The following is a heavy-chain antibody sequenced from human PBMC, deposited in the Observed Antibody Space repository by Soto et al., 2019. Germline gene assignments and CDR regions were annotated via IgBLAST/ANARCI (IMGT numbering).Heavy chain of an antibody. D-gene: IGHD6-13*01. CDR2: IYYRGTT. V-gene: IGHV4-31*03. CDR3: ARVSAGGTRWFDS. J-gene: IGHJ5*01. Sequence: QVQLQESGPGLVKPSQTLSLTCSVSGGSISTGVWYWSWVREHPGKALEWIGDIYYRGTTSYNPSLGSRVTISRDTSKNQVSLKVNAVTAAATAVYYCARVSAGGTRWFDSWGQGIRVTVSS. CDR1: GGSISTGVWY.